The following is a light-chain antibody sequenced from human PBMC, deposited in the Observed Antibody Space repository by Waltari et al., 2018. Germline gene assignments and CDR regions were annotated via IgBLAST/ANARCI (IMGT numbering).Light chain of an antibody. V-gene: IGLV2-8*01. CDR2: EVD. CDR3: SSYAGSNKLI. J-gene: IGLJ2*01. CDR1: SSDLGAYKY. Sequence: QSALTQPPSASGSPGPTVIISCPGTSSDLGAYKYVPWYQQIPGRAPALIIYEVDRRPPGVPDRFSGSKSGNTASLTVSGLQTEDEGDYYCSSYAGSNKLIFGGVTKLTVL.